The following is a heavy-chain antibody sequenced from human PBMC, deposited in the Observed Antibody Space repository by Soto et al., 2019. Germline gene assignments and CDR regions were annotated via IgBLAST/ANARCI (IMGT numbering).Heavy chain of an antibody. CDR1: GFTFSGSA. J-gene: IGHJ5*02. CDR3: TRHRDFWSGYNWFDP. Sequence: EVQLVESGGGLVQPGGSLKLSCAASGFTFSGSAMHWVRQASGKGLEWVGHIRSKANSYATAYAASVKGRFTISRDDSKNTAYLQMNSLKTEDTAVYYSTRHRDFWSGYNWFDPWGQGTLVTVSS. CDR2: IRSKANSYAT. D-gene: IGHD3-3*01. V-gene: IGHV3-73*01.